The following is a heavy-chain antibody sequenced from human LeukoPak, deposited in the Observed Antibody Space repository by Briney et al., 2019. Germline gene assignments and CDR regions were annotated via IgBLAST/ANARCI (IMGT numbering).Heavy chain of an antibody. V-gene: IGHV3-23*01. CDR2: ISGSGGSI. CDR1: GFTFSSYA. Sequence: GGSLRLSCAASGFTFSSYAMSWVRQAPGKGLEWVSAISGSGGSIYYADSVKGRFTISRDNSKNTLYLQMNSLRAEDTAVYYCAKDAPLGDYYDSSGYYGWWGQGTLVTVSS. J-gene: IGHJ4*02. D-gene: IGHD3-22*01. CDR3: AKDAPLGDYYDSSGYYGW.